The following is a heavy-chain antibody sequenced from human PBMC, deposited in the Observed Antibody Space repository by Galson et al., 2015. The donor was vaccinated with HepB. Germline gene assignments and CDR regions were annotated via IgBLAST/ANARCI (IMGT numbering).Heavy chain of an antibody. Sequence: SLRLSCAASGFTFSTYPMSWVRQAPGKGLEWVSGMSGSGDSTYYADSVKGRFTLSRDNSKNTLYLQMNSLRAEDTAVYYCAKDAVEVTHWYLDLWGRGTLVTVSS. V-gene: IGHV3-23*01. CDR1: GFTFSTYP. CDR2: MSGSGDST. J-gene: IGHJ2*01. D-gene: IGHD2-21*02. CDR3: AKDAVEVTHWYLDL.